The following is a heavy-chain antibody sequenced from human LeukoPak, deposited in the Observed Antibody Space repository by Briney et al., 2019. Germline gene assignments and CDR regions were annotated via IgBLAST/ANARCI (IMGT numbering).Heavy chain of an antibody. CDR2: INHSGST. V-gene: IGHV4-61*01. Sequence: PSETLSLTCTVSGGSVSSGSYYWSWIRQPPGKGLEWIGEINHSGSTNYNPSLKSRVTISVDTSKNQFSLKLSSVTAADTAVYYCARHRRGYCSSTSCKYFDYWGQGTLVTVSS. CDR1: GGSVSSGSYY. J-gene: IGHJ4*02. D-gene: IGHD2-2*01. CDR3: ARHRRGYCSSTSCKYFDY.